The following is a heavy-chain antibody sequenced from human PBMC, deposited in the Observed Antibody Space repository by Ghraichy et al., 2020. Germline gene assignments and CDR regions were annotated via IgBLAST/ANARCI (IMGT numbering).Heavy chain of an antibody. Sequence: SETLSLTCTVSGGSISSYYWSWIRQPPGKGLEWIGYIYYSGSTNYNPSLKSRVTISVDTSKNQFSLKLSSVTAADTAVYYCARREVTGVYGYNWFDPWGQGTLVTVSS. V-gene: IGHV4-59*08. CDR1: GGSISSYY. CDR3: ARREVTGVYGYNWFDP. CDR2: IYYSGST. D-gene: IGHD7-27*01. J-gene: IGHJ5*02.